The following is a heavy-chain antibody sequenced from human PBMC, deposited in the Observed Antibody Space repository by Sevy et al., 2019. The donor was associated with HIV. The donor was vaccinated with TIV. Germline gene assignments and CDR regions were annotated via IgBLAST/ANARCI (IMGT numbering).Heavy chain of an antibody. D-gene: IGHD1-26*01. CDR3: AREWVGASRSFDY. V-gene: IGHV4-59*13. J-gene: IGHJ4*02. CDR2: IYSSGIS. Sequence: SETLSLTCTVSSGSISTFYWSWIRQPPGKGLEWIGYIYSSGISNFNPSLKSRVTISLDTSKSRFSLKLTSVTAADTAVYYCAREWVGASRSFDYWGQGTLVTVYS. CDR1: SGSISTFY.